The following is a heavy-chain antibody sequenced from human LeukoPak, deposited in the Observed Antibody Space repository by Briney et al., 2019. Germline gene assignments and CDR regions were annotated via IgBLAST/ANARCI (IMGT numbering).Heavy chain of an antibody. CDR1: GYTFTGYY. CDR2: INPNSGGT. V-gene: IGHV1-2*02. Sequence: ASVKVSCKASGYTFTGYYMHWVRQAPGQGLEWMGWINPNSGGTNHAQKFQGRVTMTRDTSISTAYMELSRLRSDDTAVYYCARAHDLNNWNYASFDYWGQGTLVTVSS. D-gene: IGHD1-7*01. CDR3: ARAHDLNNWNYASFDY. J-gene: IGHJ4*02.